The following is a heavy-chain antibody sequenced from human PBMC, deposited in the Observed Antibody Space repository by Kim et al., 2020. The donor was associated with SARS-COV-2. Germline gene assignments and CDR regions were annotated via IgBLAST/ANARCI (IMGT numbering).Heavy chain of an antibody. J-gene: IGHJ5*02. D-gene: IGHD4-17*01. CDR1: GGSISSATYY. CDR2: IYYSGNT. Sequence: SETLSLTCTVSGGSISSATYYWGWIRQPPGKGLEWIGSIYYSGNTYYNPSLKSRVTISRDTSKNQLSLKVSSVTAADTAVYYCARQMHDYGDPNWFDPWGQGTLVTVSS. CDR3: ARQMHDYGDPNWFDP. V-gene: IGHV4-39*01.